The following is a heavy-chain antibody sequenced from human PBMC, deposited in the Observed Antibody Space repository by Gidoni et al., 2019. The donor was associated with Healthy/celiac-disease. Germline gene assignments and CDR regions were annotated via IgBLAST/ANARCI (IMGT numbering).Heavy chain of an antibody. CDR2: ILPIVGTA. D-gene: IGHD1-26*01. V-gene: IGHV1-69*01. Sequence: QVQLVQSGAEVKKPGSSVKVSCKASGGTFSSYAISWVRQAPGQGLEWMGGILPIVGTANYAQKFQGRVTITADESTSTAYMELSSLRSEDTAVYYCAREADGGATMDYWGQGTLVTVSS. CDR1: GGTFSSYA. CDR3: AREADGGATMDY. J-gene: IGHJ4*02.